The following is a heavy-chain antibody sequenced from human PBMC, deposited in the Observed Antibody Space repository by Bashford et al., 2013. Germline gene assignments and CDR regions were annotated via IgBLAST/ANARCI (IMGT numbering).Heavy chain of an antibody. CDR3: ATGPSEQQLVLFDY. V-gene: IGHV1-24*01. Sequence: ASVKVSCKVSGYTLTELSMHWVRQAPGKGLEWMGGFDPEDGETIYAQKFQGRVTMTEDTSTDTAYMELSSLRSEDTAVYYCATGPSEQQLVLFDYWGQGTLVTVSS. CDR2: FDPEDGET. J-gene: IGHJ4*02. D-gene: IGHD6-13*01. CDR1: GYTLTELS.